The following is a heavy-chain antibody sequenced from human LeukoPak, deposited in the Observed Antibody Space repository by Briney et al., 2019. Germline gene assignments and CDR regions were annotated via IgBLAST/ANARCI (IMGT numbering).Heavy chain of an antibody. D-gene: IGHD3-3*01. J-gene: IGHJ4*02. V-gene: IGHV3-33*01. CDR2: IYDDGSRE. Sequence: PGGSLRLPCAASGFTFSNYGMHWVRQAPGKGLEWVAVIYDDGSREHFADSVKGRFTISRDNSKNTVVLQMNSLRADDTAVYYCARDLKSGYVDSWGQGTLVTVSS. CDR3: ARDLKSGYVDS. CDR1: GFTFSNYG.